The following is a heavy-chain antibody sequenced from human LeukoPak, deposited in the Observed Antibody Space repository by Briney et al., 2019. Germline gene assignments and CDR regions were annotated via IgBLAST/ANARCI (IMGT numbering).Heavy chain of an antibody. J-gene: IGHJ4*02. CDR3: AKYGPQDSGSSHFDY. D-gene: IGHD1-26*01. CDR2: ISYDGSNK. CDR1: GLTFSGYD. Sequence: GGSLRLSCAASGLTFSGYDMHWVRQAPGKGLEWVAVISYDGSNKYYADSVKGRFTISRDNSKNTLFLQMNSLRAEDTAIYYCAKYGPQDSGSSHFDYWGQGALVTVSS. V-gene: IGHV3-30*18.